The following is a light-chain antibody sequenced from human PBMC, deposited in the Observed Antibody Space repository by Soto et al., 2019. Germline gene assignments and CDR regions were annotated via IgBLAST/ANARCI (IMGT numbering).Light chain of an antibody. J-gene: IGLJ1*01. CDR1: NNL. Sequence: ALAQPASVSGSPGQSITISCTGTNNLVSWYQQHPGKAPKVVVYEGTKRPSGVSNRFSGSNSGGTASLTISGLQAKDEASYFCCAYVGARSYVFGPGTKVTVL. V-gene: IGLV2-23*01. CDR2: EGT. CDR3: CAYVGARSYV.